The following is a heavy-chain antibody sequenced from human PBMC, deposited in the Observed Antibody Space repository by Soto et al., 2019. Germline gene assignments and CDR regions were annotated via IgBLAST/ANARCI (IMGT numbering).Heavy chain of an antibody. V-gene: IGHV6-1*01. Sequence: SETLSLTCATSGDSVSSKTIAWNWIRQSPSRGLEWLGRTYYRSKWSNDYAISVKGRISINPDTSKNQFSLQLSSMTPDDTAKYYCARTTPHAFDIWGPGTMVTVSS. CDR1: GDSVSSKTIA. CDR3: ARTTPHAFDI. D-gene: IGHD2-15*01. CDR2: TYYRSKWSN. J-gene: IGHJ3*02.